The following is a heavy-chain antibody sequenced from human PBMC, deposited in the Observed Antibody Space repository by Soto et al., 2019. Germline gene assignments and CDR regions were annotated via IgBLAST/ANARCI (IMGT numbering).Heavy chain of an antibody. CDR1: GYTVSSYG. J-gene: IGHJ6*02. V-gene: IGHV3-33*01. D-gene: IGHD3-22*01. CDR3: ARDQKSYYDSSGYFYYYYGMDV. Sequence: GGSPRLSCAASGYTVSSYGMHWVRQEPGKGLEWVAVIWYDGSNKYYADSVEGRFTISRDNSKNTLYLQMNSLRAEDTAVYYCARDQKSYYDSSGYFYYYYGMDVWGQGTTVT. CDR2: IWYDGSNK.